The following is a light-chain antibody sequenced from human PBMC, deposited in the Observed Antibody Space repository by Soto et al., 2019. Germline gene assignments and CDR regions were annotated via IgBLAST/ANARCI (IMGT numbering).Light chain of an antibody. CDR3: QTWGTGIVV. Sequence: QTVVTQSPSASASLGASVKLTCTLSSGHSSDAIAWHQQQPEQGPRFLMNLNSDGSHTTGDGIPDRFSGSSSGAERYLTISSLQSEDEADYYCQTWGTGIVVFGGGTKVTVL. CDR2: LNSDGSH. V-gene: IGLV4-69*01. J-gene: IGLJ2*01. CDR1: SGHSSDA.